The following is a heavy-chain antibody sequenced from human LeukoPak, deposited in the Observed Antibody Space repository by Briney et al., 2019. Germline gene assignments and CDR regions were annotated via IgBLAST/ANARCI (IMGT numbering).Heavy chain of an antibody. V-gene: IGHV3-21*01. CDR1: GFTFSSYW. Sequence: GGSLRLSCAASGFTFSSYWMSWVRQAPGKGLKWVSSISSSSSYIYYADSVKGRFTISRDNAKNSLYLQMNSLRAEDTAVYYCARDRDTAMVMGAFDYWGQGTLVTVSS. CDR3: ARDRDTAMVMGAFDY. D-gene: IGHD5-18*01. J-gene: IGHJ4*02. CDR2: ISSSSSYI.